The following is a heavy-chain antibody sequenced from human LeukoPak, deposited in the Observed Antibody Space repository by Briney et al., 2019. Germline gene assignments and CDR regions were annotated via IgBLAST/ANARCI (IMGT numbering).Heavy chain of an antibody. CDR3: ASADGYKIDY. Sequence: SETLSLTCTVSGGSISSSSYYWGWIRQPPGKGLEWIGNIYYGGSTYYNPSLKSRVSISVDTSNNQFSLKVSSVTAADTAVYYCASADGYKIDYWGQGTLVTVSS. CDR2: IYYGGST. CDR1: GGSISSSSYY. J-gene: IGHJ4*02. D-gene: IGHD5-24*01. V-gene: IGHV4-39*01.